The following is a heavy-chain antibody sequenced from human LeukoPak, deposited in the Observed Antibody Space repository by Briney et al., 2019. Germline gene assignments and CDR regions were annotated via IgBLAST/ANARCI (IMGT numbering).Heavy chain of an antibody. CDR1: GFTFSSYS. CDR3: ASGTALDIVVVPAAPFAY. J-gene: IGHJ4*02. V-gene: IGHV3-21*01. D-gene: IGHD2-2*03. Sequence: GGSLRLSCAASGFTFSSYSMNWVRQAPGKGLEWVSSISSSSSYIYYADSVKGRFTISRDNAKNSLYLQMNSLRAEDTAVYYCASGTALDIVVVPAAPFAYWGQGTLVTVSS. CDR2: ISSSSSYI.